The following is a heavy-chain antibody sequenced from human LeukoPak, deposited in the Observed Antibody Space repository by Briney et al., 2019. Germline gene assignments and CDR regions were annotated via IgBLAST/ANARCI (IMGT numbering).Heavy chain of an antibody. CDR3: AGGGSGWYYYYYGMDV. Sequence: PSETLSLTCTVSGGSISSYYWSWIRQPPGKGLEWIGYIYYSGSTNYNPSLKGRVTISVDTSKNQFSLKLSSVTAADTAVYYCAGGGSGWYYYYYGMDVWGQGTTVTVSS. D-gene: IGHD6-19*01. V-gene: IGHV4-59*01. CDR1: GGSISSYY. CDR2: IYYSGST. J-gene: IGHJ6*02.